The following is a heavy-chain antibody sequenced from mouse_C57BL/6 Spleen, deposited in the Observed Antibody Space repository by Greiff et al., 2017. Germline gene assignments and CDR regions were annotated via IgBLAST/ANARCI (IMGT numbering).Heavy chain of an antibody. Sequence: DVKLVESGGGLVKPGGSLKLSCAASGFTFSDYGMHWVRQAPEKGLEWVAYISSGSSTIYYADTVKGRFTISRDNAKNTLFLQMTSLRSEDTAMYYCARQGIYYDYDWYFDVWGTGTTVTVSS. J-gene: IGHJ1*03. CDR3: ARQGIYYDYDWYFDV. CDR2: ISSGSSTI. V-gene: IGHV5-17*01. CDR1: GFTFSDYG. D-gene: IGHD2-4*01.